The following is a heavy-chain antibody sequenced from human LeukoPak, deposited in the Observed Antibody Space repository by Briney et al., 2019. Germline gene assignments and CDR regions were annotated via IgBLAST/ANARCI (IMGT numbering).Heavy chain of an antibody. CDR1: GGSISSSSYY. D-gene: IGHD3-10*01. J-gene: IGHJ4*02. V-gene: IGHV4-39*07. CDR3: ARVYVVVPAAMGTYYYGSGSYSLDY. CDR2: IYYSGST. Sequence: PSETLSLTCTVSGGSISSSSYYWGWIRQPPGKGLEWIGSIYYSGSTYYNPSLKSRVTISVDTSKNQFSLKLSSVTAADTAVYYCARVYVVVPAAMGTYYYGSGSYSLDYWGQGTLVTVSS.